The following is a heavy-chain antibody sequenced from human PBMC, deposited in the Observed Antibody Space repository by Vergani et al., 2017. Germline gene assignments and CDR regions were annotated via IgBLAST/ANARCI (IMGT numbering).Heavy chain of an antibody. D-gene: IGHD1-14*01. V-gene: IGHV3-33*01. Sequence: QVQLVESGGGVVQPGRSLRLSCAASGFTFNQYGMHWVRQAPGKGLEWVAVTWYDGNNKQYADSVKGRFTMSRDNSKSTMYLQMNSLRDEYTGVCYCARDLRLLYNRFDPWGQGTLVTVSS. CDR3: ARDLRLLYNRFDP. J-gene: IGHJ5*02. CDR1: GFTFNQYG. CDR2: TWYDGNNK.